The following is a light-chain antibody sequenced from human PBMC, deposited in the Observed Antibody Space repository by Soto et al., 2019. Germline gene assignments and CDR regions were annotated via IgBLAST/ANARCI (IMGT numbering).Light chain of an antibody. CDR3: AGWDDSLSGYV. Sequence: QSVLSPPPSASGTPGQGVTISCSARSSNIGSNFVYRYQHLPGTAPKLVIYSKSQRPPGVPDRFSGSKSGTSASLAISGLQSEDEADYYCAGWDDSLSGYVFGPGSKVPVL. V-gene: IGLV1-47*01. CDR1: SSNIGSNF. J-gene: IGLJ1*01. CDR2: SKS.